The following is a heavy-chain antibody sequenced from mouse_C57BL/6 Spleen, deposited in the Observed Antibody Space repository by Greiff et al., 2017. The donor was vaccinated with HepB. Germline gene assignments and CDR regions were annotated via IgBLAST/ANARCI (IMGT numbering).Heavy chain of an antibody. J-gene: IGHJ4*01. V-gene: IGHV1-53*01. D-gene: IGHD2-4*01. CDR3: ARFYYDYDESAMDY. Sequence: LQPGTELVKPGASVKLSCKASGCTFTSYWMHWVKQRPGQGLEWIGNINPSNGGTNYNEKFKSKATLTVDKSSSTAYMQLSSLTSEDSAVYYCARFYYDYDESAMDYWGQGTSVTVSS. CDR1: GCTFTSYW. CDR2: INPSNGGT.